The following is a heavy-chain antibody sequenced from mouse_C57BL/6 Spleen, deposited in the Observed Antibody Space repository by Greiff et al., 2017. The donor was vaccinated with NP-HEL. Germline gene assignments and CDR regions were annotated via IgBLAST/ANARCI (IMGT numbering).Heavy chain of an antibody. V-gene: IGHV1-55*01. CDR2: IYPGSGST. Sequence: QVQLQQPGAELVKPGASVKMSCKASGYTFTSYWITWVKQRPGQGLEWIGDIYPGSGSTNYNEKFKSKATLTVDTSSSTAYMKLSSLTSEDSAVYDCARGGQLRRRGYFDYWGQGTTLTVSS. CDR3: ARGGQLRRRGYFDY. J-gene: IGHJ2*01. CDR1: GYTFTSYW. D-gene: IGHD3-2*02.